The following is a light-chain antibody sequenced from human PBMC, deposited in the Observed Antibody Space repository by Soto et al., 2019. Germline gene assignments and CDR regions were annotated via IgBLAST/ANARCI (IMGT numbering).Light chain of an antibody. Sequence: DIQMTQSPSTLSASVGDRVTITCRASQSISSWLAWYQQKPGKAPKLLIYKASSLESGVPSRFSVSGSGTEFTLTISSLQPDDFATYYCQQYNSYSVTFGQGTKVDIK. CDR3: QQYNSYSVT. CDR2: KAS. V-gene: IGKV1-5*03. J-gene: IGKJ1*01. CDR1: QSISSW.